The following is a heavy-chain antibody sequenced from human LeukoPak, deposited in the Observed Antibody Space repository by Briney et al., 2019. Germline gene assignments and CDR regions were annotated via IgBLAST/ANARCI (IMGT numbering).Heavy chain of an antibody. CDR1: GFTFSSYA. J-gene: IGHJ5*02. D-gene: IGHD3-22*01. Sequence: GGSLRLSCAASGFTFSSYAMHWVRQAPGKGLEWVAVISYDGSNKYYADSVKGRFTISRDTSKNTVYVQMNSLRAEDTAVYYCARDIDTSSHYGWFDPWGQGTLVTVSS. CDR3: ARDIDTSSHYGWFDP. CDR2: ISYDGSNK. V-gene: IGHV3-30-3*01.